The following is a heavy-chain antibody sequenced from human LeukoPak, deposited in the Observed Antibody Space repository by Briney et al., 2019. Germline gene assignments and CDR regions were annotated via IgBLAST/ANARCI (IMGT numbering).Heavy chain of an antibody. CDR1: GGSISSYY. CDR3: ARGPTASYNWKVRRAFDI. J-gene: IGHJ3*02. Sequence: PSETLSLTCTVSGGSISSYYWSWIRQPAGKGLEWIGRIYTSGSTNYNPSLKSRVTMSVDTSKNQFSLKLSSVTAADTAVYYCARGPTASYNWKVRRAFDIWGQGTMVTVSS. V-gene: IGHV4-4*07. CDR2: IYTSGST. D-gene: IGHD1-20*01.